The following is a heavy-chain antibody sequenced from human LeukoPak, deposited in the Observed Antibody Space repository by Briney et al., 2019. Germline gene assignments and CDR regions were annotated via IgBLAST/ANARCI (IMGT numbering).Heavy chain of an antibody. V-gene: IGHV3-23*01. Sequence: PGGSLRLSCAASGFTFSSYAMSWVRQAPGKGLGWVSAISGSGGSTYYADSVKGRFTISRDNSKNTLYLQMNSLRAEDTAVYYCAKDGTVVTLYYFDYWGQGTLVTVSS. CDR1: GFTFSSYA. CDR2: ISGSGGST. J-gene: IGHJ4*02. CDR3: AKDGTVVTLYYFDY. D-gene: IGHD4-23*01.